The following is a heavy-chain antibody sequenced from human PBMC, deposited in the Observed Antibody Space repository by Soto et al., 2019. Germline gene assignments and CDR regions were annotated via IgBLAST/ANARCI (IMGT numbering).Heavy chain of an antibody. CDR2: ISSSSSYI. CDR3: ASPGFPSGGYEELFDY. V-gene: IGHV3-21*01. D-gene: IGHD2-15*01. Sequence: GGSLRLSCAASGFTFSSYSMNWVRQAPGKGLEWVSSISSSSSYIYYADSVKGRFTISRDNAKNSLYLQMNSLRAEDTAVYYCASPGFPSGGYEELFDYWGQGTLVTVSS. J-gene: IGHJ4*02. CDR1: GFTFSSYS.